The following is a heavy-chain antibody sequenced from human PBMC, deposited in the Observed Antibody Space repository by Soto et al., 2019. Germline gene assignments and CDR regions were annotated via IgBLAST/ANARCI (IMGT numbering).Heavy chain of an antibody. V-gene: IGHV1-46*01. Sequence: QVQLVQSGAEVKKPGASVKVSCKASGYTFTSYYMHWVRQAPGQGLEWMGIINPSGGSTSYAQKFQGRGTMTRDTSTRTVYMGLSSLRSEDTAVYYCARGRVTTWFDPWGQGTLVTVSS. CDR2: INPSGGST. D-gene: IGHD4-4*01. CDR1: GYTFTSYY. J-gene: IGHJ5*02. CDR3: ARGRVTTWFDP.